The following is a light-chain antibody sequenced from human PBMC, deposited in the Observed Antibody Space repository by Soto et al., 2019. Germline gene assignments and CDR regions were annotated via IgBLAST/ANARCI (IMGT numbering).Light chain of an antibody. J-gene: IGKJ1*01. V-gene: IGKV1-39*01. CDR2: KAS. CDR1: QTINSY. CDR3: QQYDNFPQT. Sequence: DIQMTQSPSSLSASVGDRVTITCRASQTINSYLNWYQQKAGKAPKLLIYKASTLKSGVPSRFSGSASGTDFTLTISRLEPEDFAVYYCQQYDNFPQTFGQGTKVDIK.